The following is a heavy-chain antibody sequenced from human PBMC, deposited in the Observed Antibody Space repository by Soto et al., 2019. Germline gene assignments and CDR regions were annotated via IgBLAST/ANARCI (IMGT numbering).Heavy chain of an antibody. J-gene: IGHJ4*02. V-gene: IGHV1-3*01. CDR2: INGGNDNT. CDR1: GYSFPTDA. Sequence: DSVKVSCKASGYSFPTDAIHWVRQAPGQRLEWMGWINGGNDNTKYSQKFQDRVTITRDTSASTAYMELISLSSEDTAVYYCARGPNMLRFLEWSLFFDYWGQGTLVTVSS. CDR3: ARGPNMLRFLEWSLFFDY. D-gene: IGHD3-3*01.